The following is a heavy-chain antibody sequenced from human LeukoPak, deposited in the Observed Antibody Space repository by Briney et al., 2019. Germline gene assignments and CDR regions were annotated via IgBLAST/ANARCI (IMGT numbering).Heavy chain of an antibody. Sequence: VASVKVSCKASGYTFTSYDINWVRQATGQGLEWMGWMNPNSGNTGYAQKFQGRVTITRNTSISTAYMELSSLRSEDTAVYYCARTYSSSHPRLDYYYMDVWGKGTTVTVSS. CDR1: GYTFTSYD. J-gene: IGHJ6*03. D-gene: IGHD6-13*01. CDR3: ARTYSSSHPRLDYYYMDV. V-gene: IGHV1-8*03. CDR2: MNPNSGNT.